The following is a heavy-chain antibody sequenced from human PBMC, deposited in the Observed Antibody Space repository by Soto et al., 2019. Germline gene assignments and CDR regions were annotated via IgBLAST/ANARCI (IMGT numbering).Heavy chain of an antibody. CDR3: ARQDSGYPHFDN. J-gene: IGHJ4*02. D-gene: IGHD5-12*01. V-gene: IGHV4-39*01. Sequence: SETLSLTCTVSGGSISTSLYYWGWIRQPTGKELEWIGSIYYGGNTYYNASLKRRVTISVETSKNQFSLKLSSVTATDTAVYYCARQDSGYPHFDNWGQGAQVTVSS. CDR1: GGSISTSLYY. CDR2: IYYGGNT.